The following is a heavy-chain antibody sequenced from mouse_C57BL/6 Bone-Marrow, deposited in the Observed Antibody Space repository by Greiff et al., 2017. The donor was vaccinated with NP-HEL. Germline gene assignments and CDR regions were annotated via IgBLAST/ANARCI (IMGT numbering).Heavy chain of an antibody. CDR1: GYTFTSYW. CDR2: IYPGSGST. CDR3: AREDYYGSSYAYCDV. Sequence: QVQLKQPGAELVKPGASVKMSCKASGYTFTSYWITWVKQRPGQGLEWIGDIYPGSGSTNYNENFKSKATLTVDTSSSTAYMQLSSLTSEDSAVYYCAREDYYGSSYAYCDVWGTGTTVTVSS. D-gene: IGHD1-1*01. J-gene: IGHJ1*03. V-gene: IGHV1-55*01.